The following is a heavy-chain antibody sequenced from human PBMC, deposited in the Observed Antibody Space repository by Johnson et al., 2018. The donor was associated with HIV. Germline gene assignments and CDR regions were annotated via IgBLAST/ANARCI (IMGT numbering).Heavy chain of an antibody. CDR3: AEAELRKAGHAFDI. D-gene: IGHD1-26*01. Sequence: QVQLVESGGGVVQPGRSLRLSCAASGFTFSSYAMHWVRQAPGKGLEWVAVISYDGSNKYYADSVKGRFTISRDNSKNTLYLQMNSLSTEDTAVYYCAEAELRKAGHAFDIWGQGTMVTVSS. CDR2: ISYDGSNK. CDR1: GFTFSSYA. J-gene: IGHJ3*02. V-gene: IGHV3-30*04.